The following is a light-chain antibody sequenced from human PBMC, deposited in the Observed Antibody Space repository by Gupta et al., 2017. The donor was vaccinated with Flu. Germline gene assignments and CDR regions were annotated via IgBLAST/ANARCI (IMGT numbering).Light chain of an antibody. V-gene: IGLV1-47*01. CDR2: RNS. J-gene: IGLJ3*02. CDR1: SSNIGINY. CDR3: AAWDDNLTGPWL. Sequence: QSVLTQPPSVSGTPGQRVTISCSGASSNIGINYVFWYQQFPGTAPKLLIHRNSLRPSGIPDRFSGSKSGTSGSLAISGLRSEDEADYYCAAWDDNLTGPWLFGGGTKLTVL.